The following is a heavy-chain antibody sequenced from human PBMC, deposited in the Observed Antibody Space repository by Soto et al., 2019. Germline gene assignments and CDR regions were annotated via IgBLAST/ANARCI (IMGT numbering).Heavy chain of an antibody. J-gene: IGHJ4*02. CDR3: TRHQKDYDFYVRDHY. D-gene: IGHD3-3*01. CDR2: IRSTGYGATT. Sequence: LRLSCTTTGFTFGEYPMSWFRQAPGKGLEWVGFIRSTGYGATTEYAASVKGRFTISRDDSKSIVYLQMNSLKTEDTAIYYCTRHQKDYDFYVRDHYWGQGTLVTVSS. V-gene: IGHV3-49*03. CDR1: GFTFGEYP.